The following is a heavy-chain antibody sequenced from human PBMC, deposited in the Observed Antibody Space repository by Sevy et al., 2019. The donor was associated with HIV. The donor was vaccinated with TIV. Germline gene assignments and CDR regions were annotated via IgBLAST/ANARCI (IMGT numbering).Heavy chain of an antibody. CDR2: ISYDGSNK. CDR1: GFTFSSYG. V-gene: IGHV3-30*18. D-gene: IGHD1-26*01. CDR3: AKDLALIVGATGFDY. J-gene: IGHJ4*02. Sequence: GGSLRLSCAASGFTFSSYGMHWVRQAPGKGLEWVAVISYDGSNKYYADSVKGRFTISRDNSKNTLYLQMNSLRAEDTAVYYCAKDLALIVGATGFDYWGQGTLVTVSS.